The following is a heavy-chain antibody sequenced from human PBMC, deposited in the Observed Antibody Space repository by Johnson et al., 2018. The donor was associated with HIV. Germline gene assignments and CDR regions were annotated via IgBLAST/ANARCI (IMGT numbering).Heavy chain of an antibody. V-gene: IGHV3-74*01. CDR3: ARERWSGELPVAFDI. CDR1: GFTFSDHW. CDR2: IKTDGRGT. Sequence: VQLVESGGGLVQPGGSLRLSCAASGFTFSDHWMYWVRQAPGKGLVWVSRIKTDGRGTNYADSVRGRFTISRDDAKNTLYLQMNSLRAEDTAVYYCARERWSGELPVAFDIWGQGTMVTVSS. D-gene: IGHD1-26*01. J-gene: IGHJ3*02.